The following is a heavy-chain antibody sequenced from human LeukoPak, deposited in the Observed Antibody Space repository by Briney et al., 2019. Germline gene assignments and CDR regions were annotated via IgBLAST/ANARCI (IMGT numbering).Heavy chain of an antibody. CDR3: ARRLTQYDCFDP. J-gene: IGHJ5*02. D-gene: IGHD2-2*01. CDR2: TYYRSTWYN. Sequence: SQTLSLTCVISGDSVSSNSVTWNWIRQSPSRGLEWLGRTYYRSTWYNDYAVSVRGRITVNPDTSKNQFSLHLNSVTPEDTAVYYCARRLTQYDCFDPWGQGILVTVSS. CDR1: GDSVSSNSVT. V-gene: IGHV6-1*01.